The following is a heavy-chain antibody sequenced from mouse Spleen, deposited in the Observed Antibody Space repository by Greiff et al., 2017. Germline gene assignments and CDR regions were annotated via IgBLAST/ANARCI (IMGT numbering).Heavy chain of an antibody. J-gene: IGHJ4*01. CDR1: GFTFSDYG. Sequence: EVKLVESGGGLVKPGGSLKLSCAASGFTFSDYGMHWVRQAPEKGLEWVAYISSGSSTIYYADTVKGRFTISRDNAKNTLFLQMTSLRSEDTALYYCARRYYDEDYAMDYWGQGTSVTVSS. D-gene: IGHD1-1*01. V-gene: IGHV5-17*01. CDR3: ARRYYDEDYAMDY. CDR2: ISSGSSTI.